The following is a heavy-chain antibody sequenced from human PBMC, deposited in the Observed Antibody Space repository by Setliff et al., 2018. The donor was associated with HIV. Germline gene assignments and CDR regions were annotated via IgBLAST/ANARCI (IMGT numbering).Heavy chain of an antibody. CDR3: ARDRIAVAGLYYYYMDV. Sequence: GGSLRLSCAASGFTFRTYSVNWVRQAPGKGLEWVSSISSSSTFIYYADSVKGRFTISRDDAKNSLFLQMNSLKAEDTAVYYCARDRIAVAGLYYYYMDVWGKGTTVTVSS. D-gene: IGHD6-19*01. CDR1: GFTFRTYS. CDR2: ISSSSTFI. J-gene: IGHJ6*03. V-gene: IGHV3-21*01.